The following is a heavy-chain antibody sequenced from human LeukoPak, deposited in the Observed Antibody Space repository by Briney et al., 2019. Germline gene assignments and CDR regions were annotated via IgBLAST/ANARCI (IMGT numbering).Heavy chain of an antibody. CDR3: ARVEKIAVGGRDYFDY. V-gene: IGHV1-18*01. CDR1: GYTFSIYG. J-gene: IGHJ4*02. Sequence: ASVTVSCKASGYTFSIYGISWVRQAPGQGLEWMGWISPYNGKTNSAQKAQGRVTMTTDTSTSTAYMELRSLRSDDTAVYYCARVEKIAVGGRDYFDYWGQGTLVTVSS. D-gene: IGHD6-19*01. CDR2: ISPYNGKT.